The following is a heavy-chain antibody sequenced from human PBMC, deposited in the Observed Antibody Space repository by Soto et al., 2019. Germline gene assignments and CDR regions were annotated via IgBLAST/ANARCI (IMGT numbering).Heavy chain of an antibody. D-gene: IGHD4-17*01. CDR2: INPSGGST. Sequence: QVLLVQSGAEVKKPGASVKVSCKASGYTFTSYYIHWVRQAPGQGLEGMGIINPSGGSTNYAQELQGRVTVTRDTSTSTVYMELRSLRSDDTAVYYCATRGPSTVTTAFDYWGQGTLVTVSS. CDR1: GYTFTSYY. V-gene: IGHV1-46*01. CDR3: ATRGPSTVTTAFDY. J-gene: IGHJ4*02.